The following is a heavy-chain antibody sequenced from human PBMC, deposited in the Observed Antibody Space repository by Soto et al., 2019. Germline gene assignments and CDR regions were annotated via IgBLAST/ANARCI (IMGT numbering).Heavy chain of an antibody. D-gene: IGHD3-22*01. CDR3: ASDDSSGYHGY. Sequence: EALKISCEGSGYSLTSCLISLVRQMPGKGLEWMGRIDPSDSYTNYSPSFQGHVTISANKSISTAYLQWSSLKASDTAMYYCASDDSSGYHGYWGQGTLVTVSS. CDR2: IDPSDSYT. J-gene: IGHJ4*02. CDR1: GYSLTSCL. V-gene: IGHV5-10-1*01.